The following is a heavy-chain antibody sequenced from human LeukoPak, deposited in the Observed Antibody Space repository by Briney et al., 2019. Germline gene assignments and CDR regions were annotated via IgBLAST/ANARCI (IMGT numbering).Heavy chain of an antibody. CDR2: ISGSGGST. Sequence: PGGSLRLSCAASGFTFSSYAMSWVRQAPGKGLEWVSAISGSGGSTYYADSVKGRFTISRDNSKNTLYLQMNSLRAEDTAVYYCAKDRGVTMVRGANWFDPWGQGTLVTVSP. D-gene: IGHD3-10*01. V-gene: IGHV3-23*01. CDR1: GFTFSSYA. J-gene: IGHJ5*02. CDR3: AKDRGVTMVRGANWFDP.